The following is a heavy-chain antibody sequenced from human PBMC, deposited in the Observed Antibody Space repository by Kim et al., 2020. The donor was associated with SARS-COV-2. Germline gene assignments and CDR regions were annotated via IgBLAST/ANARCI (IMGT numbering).Heavy chain of an antibody. CDR3: ARGGVAVSVLDS. V-gene: IGHV3-74*01. D-gene: IGHD6-19*01. J-gene: IGHJ5*01. Sequence: GGSLRLSCTASGVSVTTYWMRWVRQVPGKGLQWVSRLNNGGTSSTYADSVKGRFAISRDNLKDTLYLRMTSLRAEDTAVYFCARGGVAVSVLDSWG. CDR2: LNNGGTSS. CDR1: GVSVTTYW.